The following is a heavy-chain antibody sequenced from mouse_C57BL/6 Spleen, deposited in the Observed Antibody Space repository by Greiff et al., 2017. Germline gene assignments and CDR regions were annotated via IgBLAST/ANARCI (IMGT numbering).Heavy chain of an antibody. D-gene: IGHD2-5*01. CDR3: VRHENYSNYDDAMDY. CDR2: IRSKSNNYAT. V-gene: IGHV10-1*01. Sequence: EVMLVESGGGLVQPKGSLKLSCAASGFSFNTYAMNWVRQAPGKGLEWVARIRSKSNNYATYYADSVKDRFTISRDDSESMLYLQMNNLKTEDTAMYYCVRHENYSNYDDAMDYWGQGTSVTVSS. J-gene: IGHJ4*01. CDR1: GFSFNTYA.